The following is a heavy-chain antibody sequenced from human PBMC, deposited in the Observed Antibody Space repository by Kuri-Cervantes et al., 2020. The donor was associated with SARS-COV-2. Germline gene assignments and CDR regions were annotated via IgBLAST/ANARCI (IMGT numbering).Heavy chain of an antibody. V-gene: IGHV1-2*02. Sequence: ASVKVSCKVSGYTFTDYYMYWVRQAPGQGLEWMGWINPNSGGTNYAQKFQGRVTMTRDTSISTAYMELSRLRSDDTAVYYCARDFGGPGYLPAVGFDYWGQGTLVTVSS. CDR1: GYTFTDYY. CDR3: ARDFGGPGYLPAVGFDY. D-gene: IGHD6-19*01. J-gene: IGHJ4*02. CDR2: INPNSGGT.